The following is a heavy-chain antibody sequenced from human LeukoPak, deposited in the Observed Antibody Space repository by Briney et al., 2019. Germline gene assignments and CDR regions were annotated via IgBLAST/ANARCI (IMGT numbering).Heavy chain of an antibody. Sequence: GGSLRLSCAASGFTFSSYSMNWVRQAPGKGLEWVSAISGSGGSTYYADSVKGRFTISRDNSKNTLYLQMNSLRAEDTAVYYCAKDLTGYYDSSGYPDAFDIWGQGTMVTVSS. CDR1: GFTFSSYS. J-gene: IGHJ3*02. CDR3: AKDLTGYYDSSGYPDAFDI. V-gene: IGHV3-23*01. D-gene: IGHD3-22*01. CDR2: ISGSGGST.